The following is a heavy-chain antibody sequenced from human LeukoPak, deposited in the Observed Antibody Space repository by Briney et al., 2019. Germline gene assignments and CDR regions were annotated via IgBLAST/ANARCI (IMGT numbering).Heavy chain of an antibody. J-gene: IGHJ4*02. V-gene: IGHV1-8*01. CDR2: MNPNSGNT. D-gene: IGHD1-26*01. CDR3: AREGDIVGATLIDY. CDR1: GYTFTSYD. Sequence: GASVKVSCKASGYTFTSYDINWVRQATGQGLEWMGWMNPNSGNTGYAQKFQGRVTMTRNTSISTAYMELSSLRSEDTAVYYCAREGDIVGATLIDYWGQGTLVTVSS.